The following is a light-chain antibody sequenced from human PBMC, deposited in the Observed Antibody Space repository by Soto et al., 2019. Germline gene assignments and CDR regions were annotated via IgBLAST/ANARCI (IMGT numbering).Light chain of an antibody. J-gene: IGKJ2*01. CDR1: ESVRSN. Sequence: EIVLTQSPAALSVSPGERATLSCRASESVRSNLAWFQQKPGQAPRLLIFGASTRATGIPTRFTGSGSGTEFTLTIGSLQSEDLAVYYCQQYYNWPAYTFGQGTKV. CDR2: GAS. V-gene: IGKV3-15*01. CDR3: QQYYNWPAYT.